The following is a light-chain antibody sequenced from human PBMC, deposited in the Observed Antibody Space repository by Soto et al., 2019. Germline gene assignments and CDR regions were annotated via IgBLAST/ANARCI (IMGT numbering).Light chain of an antibody. CDR1: QGIGNN. Sequence: DLQMTQSPSSLSASVGDRVTITCRASQGIGNNLGWYQQRPGKAPKRLMFVTSSLQSGVPSRFSGSGSGTEFTLTISSLQPEDFATYYCLQHNAYPWTFGQGTKVEIK. CDR2: VTS. V-gene: IGKV1-17*01. J-gene: IGKJ1*01. CDR3: LQHNAYPWT.